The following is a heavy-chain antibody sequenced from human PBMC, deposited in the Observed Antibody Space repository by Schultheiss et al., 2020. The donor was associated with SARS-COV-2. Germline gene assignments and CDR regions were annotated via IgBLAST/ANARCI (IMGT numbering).Heavy chain of an antibody. V-gene: IGHV3-15*01. CDR3: TTVSPVLRYFDSLPFDY. D-gene: IGHD3-9*01. CDR1: GFTFSSYE. Sequence: GGSLRLSCAASGFTFSSYEMNWVRQAPGKGLEWVGRIKSKTDGGTTDYAAPVKGRFTISRDDSKNTLYLQMNSLKTEDTAVYYCTTVSPVLRYFDSLPFDYWGQGTLVTVSS. J-gene: IGHJ4*02. CDR2: IKSKTDGGTT.